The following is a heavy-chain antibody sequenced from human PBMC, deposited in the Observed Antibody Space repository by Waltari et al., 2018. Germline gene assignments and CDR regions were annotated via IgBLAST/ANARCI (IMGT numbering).Heavy chain of an antibody. J-gene: IGHJ3*02. CDR3: ARGPHIVVVVAATSDAFDI. Sequence: QVQLQESGPGLVKPSETLSLTCTVSGGSLSSYYWSWIRQPPGKGLEWIGYIYYSGSTNYNPSLKSRVTISVDTSKNQFSLKLSSVTAADTAVYYCARGPHIVVVVAATSDAFDIWGQGTMVTVSS. CDR1: GGSLSSYY. V-gene: IGHV4-59*01. CDR2: IYYSGST. D-gene: IGHD2-15*01.